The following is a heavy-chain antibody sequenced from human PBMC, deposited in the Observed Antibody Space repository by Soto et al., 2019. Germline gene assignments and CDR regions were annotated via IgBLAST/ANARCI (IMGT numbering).Heavy chain of an antibody. CDR1: GYTFTSYG. D-gene: IGHD6-13*01. CDR2: ISAYNGNT. Sequence: QVQLVQSGAEVKKPGALVKVSCKASGYTFTSYGISWVRQSPGQGHEWMGWISAYNGNTNNAQKFQGRVAVTTDTSTSTAYMELMDLRSADTAVYYCARTSVYSSTDNWFDPWGQGTLVTVSS. V-gene: IGHV1-18*01. CDR3: ARTSVYSSTDNWFDP. J-gene: IGHJ5*02.